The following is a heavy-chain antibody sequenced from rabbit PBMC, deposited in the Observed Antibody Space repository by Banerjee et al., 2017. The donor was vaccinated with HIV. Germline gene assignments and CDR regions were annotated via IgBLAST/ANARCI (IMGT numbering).Heavy chain of an antibody. V-gene: IGHV1S40*01. D-gene: IGHD4-1*01. CDR2: IDTSSGNT. CDR1: GLDFNSYW. J-gene: IGHJ4*01. CDR3: ARSGDWAFKL. Sequence: QSLEESGGDLLKPGASLTLTCTASGLDFNSYWMSWVRQAPGKGWERIACIDTSSGNTWYGGWAKVRFTISKTTSTTVTLQGTSLTAADTASYFCARSGDWAFKLWGPGTLVTVS.